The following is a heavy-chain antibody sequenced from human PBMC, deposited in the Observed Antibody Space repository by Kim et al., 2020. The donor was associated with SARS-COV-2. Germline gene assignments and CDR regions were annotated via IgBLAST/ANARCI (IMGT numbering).Heavy chain of an antibody. Sequence: GGSLRLSCAASGFPFSDYSLHWVRQAPGKGLEWVASISCGRSHIYYADSVKGRFTISRDNAKNTLSVQMNSLRAEDTAVYYCVTTKTTIPADYFDCQGQG. V-gene: IGHV3-21*01. CDR1: GFPFSDYS. CDR3: VTTKTTIPADYFDC. D-gene: IGHD3-3*01. CDR2: ISCGRSHI. J-gene: IGHJ4*02.